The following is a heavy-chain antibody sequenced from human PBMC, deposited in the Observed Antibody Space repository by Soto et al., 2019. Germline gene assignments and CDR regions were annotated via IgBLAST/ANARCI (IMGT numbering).Heavy chain of an antibody. CDR1: GGTFSSYT. V-gene: IGHV1-69*02. CDR2: IIPILGIA. Sequence: QVQLVQSGAEVKKPGSSVKVSCKASGGTFSSYTISWVRQAPGQGLEWMGRIIPILGIANYAQKFQGRVTITADKSTSTAYMELSILRSEDPAVYYGASGIAPDGTGYWGQGTLGNVFS. D-gene: IGHD6-13*01. CDR3: ASGIAPDGTGY. J-gene: IGHJ4*02.